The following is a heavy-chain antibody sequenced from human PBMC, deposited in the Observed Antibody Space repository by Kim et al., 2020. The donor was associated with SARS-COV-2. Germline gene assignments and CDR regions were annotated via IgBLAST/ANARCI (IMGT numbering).Heavy chain of an antibody. J-gene: IGHJ4*02. CDR3: ATRAQYGDSRFFDY. Sequence: LSLTCAASGLTFSSYAMSWVRQAPGKGLEWVSTVSGSGESTSYGDSVKGRFTISRDNSKNTLYLQMDSLRAEDTAVYYCATRAQYGDSRFFDYWGQGTLVTVSS. V-gene: IGHV3-23*01. CDR2: VSGSGEST. CDR1: GLTFSSYA. D-gene: IGHD4-17*01.